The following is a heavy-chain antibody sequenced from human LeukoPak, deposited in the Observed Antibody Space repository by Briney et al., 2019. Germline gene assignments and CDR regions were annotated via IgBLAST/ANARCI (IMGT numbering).Heavy chain of an antibody. CDR3: ARGRYGDYLGDY. V-gene: IGHV4-59*01. CDR2: IYYSGST. Sequence: SETLSLTCTVSGGSISSYYWSWIRQPPGKGLEWIEYIYYSGSTNYNPSLKSRVTISVDTSKNQFSLKLSSVTAADTAVYYCARGRYGDYLGDYWGQGTLVTVSS. J-gene: IGHJ4*02. CDR1: GGSISSYY. D-gene: IGHD4-17*01.